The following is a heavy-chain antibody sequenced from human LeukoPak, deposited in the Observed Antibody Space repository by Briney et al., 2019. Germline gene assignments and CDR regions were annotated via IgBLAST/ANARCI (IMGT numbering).Heavy chain of an antibody. D-gene: IGHD3-22*01. V-gene: IGHV3-23*01. Sequence: GGSLRLSCAASGFTFSSYAMSWVRQAPGKGLEWVSAISGSGGSTYYADSVKGRFTISRDNAKNSLYLQMNSLRAEDTAVYYCARVLHKRNYDSTTYYGYWGQGTLVTVSS. CDR3: ARVLHKRNYDSTTYYGY. J-gene: IGHJ4*02. CDR1: GFTFSSYA. CDR2: ISGSGGST.